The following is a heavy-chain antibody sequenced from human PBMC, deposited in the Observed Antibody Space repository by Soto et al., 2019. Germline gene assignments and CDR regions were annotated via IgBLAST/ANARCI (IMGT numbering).Heavy chain of an antibody. J-gene: IGHJ4*02. CDR3: ARDRDTLTDPRGYFDY. Sequence: EVQLLESGGGLVQPGGSLRLSCAASGFTFSNYAMTWVRQAPGKGLEWVSVISGTGWSIYYADSVKGRFTISRDNSKNTLWLQMNSLRAEDTAVYFCARDRDTLTDPRGYFDYWGQGALVTVSS. CDR1: GFTFSNYA. CDR2: ISGTGWSI. V-gene: IGHV3-23*01. D-gene: IGHD5-18*01.